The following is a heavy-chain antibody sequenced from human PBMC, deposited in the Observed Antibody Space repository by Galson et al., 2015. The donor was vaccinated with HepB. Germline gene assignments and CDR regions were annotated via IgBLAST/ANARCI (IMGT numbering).Heavy chain of an antibody. J-gene: IGHJ3*02. D-gene: IGHD1-26*01. CDR3: ATRSGDDYSDPWDAFDI. CDR1: GFTFSRFA. Sequence: SLRLSCAASGFTFSRFAIHWVRQAPGKGLEWVAVISYDGSNKYYAASVKGRFTISRDNSKNTLDLQMNSLRAEDTAVYYCATRSGDDYSDPWDAFDIWGQGTMVTVSS. CDR2: ISYDGSNK. V-gene: IGHV3-30-3*01.